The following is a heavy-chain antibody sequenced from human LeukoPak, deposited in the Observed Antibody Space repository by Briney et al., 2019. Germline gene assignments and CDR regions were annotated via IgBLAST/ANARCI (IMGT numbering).Heavy chain of an antibody. CDR1: GGSITSSGYY. V-gene: IGHV4-39*01. CDR3: ASIAAAAYNWFDP. D-gene: IGHD6-13*01. CDR2: IYYSGST. J-gene: IGHJ5*02. Sequence: KSSETLSLTCFVSGGSITSSGYYWGWIRQPPGKGLGWIGSIYYSGSTYYNPSLKSRVTISVDTSKNQFSLKLSSVTAADTAVYYCASIAAAAYNWFDPWGQGTLVTVSS.